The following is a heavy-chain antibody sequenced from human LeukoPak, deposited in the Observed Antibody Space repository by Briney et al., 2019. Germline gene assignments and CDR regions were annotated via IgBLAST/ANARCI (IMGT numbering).Heavy chain of an antibody. V-gene: IGHV3-64D*09. D-gene: IGHD6-13*01. Sequence: GGSLRLSCSASGFTFSNYAMHWVRQAPGKGLEYVSAISSNGGNTYYADSVKGRFTISRDNSKNTLYLQMSSLRAEDTAVYYCVKLSSRVSQTIDYWGQGTLVTVSS. CDR1: GFTFSNYA. CDR3: VKLSSRVSQTIDY. CDR2: ISSNGGNT. J-gene: IGHJ4*02.